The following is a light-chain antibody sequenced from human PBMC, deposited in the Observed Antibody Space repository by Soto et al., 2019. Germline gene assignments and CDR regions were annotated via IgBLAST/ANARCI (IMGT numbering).Light chain of an antibody. CDR2: DAS. Sequence: EIVLTQSPATLSLSPGERATLSCRASQTVSSSLAWYQQKPGQAPRLLIYDASTRATGTPARFSGSGSGTDFTLTISSLEPEDFAVYYCQQRSNWLTFGGGTKVDIK. V-gene: IGKV3-11*01. CDR3: QQRSNWLT. CDR1: QTVSSS. J-gene: IGKJ4*01.